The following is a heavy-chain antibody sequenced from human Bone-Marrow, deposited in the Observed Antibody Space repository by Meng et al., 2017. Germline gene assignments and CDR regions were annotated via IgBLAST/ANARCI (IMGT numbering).Heavy chain of an antibody. CDR3: ARDLRRSRDFYGSGSYIRYYYYGMDV. J-gene: IGHJ6*02. Sequence: GSRKISGAASGFTFSSYAMSWVRQAPGKGLEWVSAISGSGGSTYYADSVKGRFTISRDNSKNTLYLQMNSLRAEDTAVYYCARDLRRSRDFYGSGSYIRYYYYGMDVWGQGTTVTVSS. V-gene: IGHV3-23*01. CDR1: GFTFSSYA. CDR2: ISGSGGST. D-gene: IGHD3-10*01.